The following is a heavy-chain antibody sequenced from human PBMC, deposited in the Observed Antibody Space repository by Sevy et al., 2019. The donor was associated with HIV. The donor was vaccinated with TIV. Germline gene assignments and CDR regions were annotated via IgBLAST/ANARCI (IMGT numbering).Heavy chain of an antibody. J-gene: IGHJ4*02. D-gene: IGHD6-19*01. CDR2: IFFSQST. CDR3: ARGAAVAGHFYFDY. V-gene: IGHV4-30-4*01. CDR1: DGSISSDDYY. Sequence: SETLSLTCTVSDGSISSDDYYWSWIRQPPGKGLEWIGYIFFSQSTYYNPSLKSRVVTSVDTSKNQFSLRLASVTAADTAVYYCARGAAVAGHFYFDYWGQGTLVTVSS.